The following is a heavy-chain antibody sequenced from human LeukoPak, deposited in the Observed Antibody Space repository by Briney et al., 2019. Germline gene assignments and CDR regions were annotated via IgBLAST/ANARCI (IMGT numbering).Heavy chain of an antibody. J-gene: IGHJ4*02. CDR3: AKGSYYDSSGSFYFDY. CDR2: ISGSGDNT. D-gene: IGHD3-22*01. V-gene: IGHV3-23*01. CDR1: GFTFSSFA. Sequence: GGSLRLSCAASGFTFSSFAMTWVRQAPGKGLEWVSGISGSGDNTYYADSVKGRFTISRDNSKNTLYVQVNSLGTEDTAAYYCAKGSYYDSSGSFYFDYWGQGTLVTVSS.